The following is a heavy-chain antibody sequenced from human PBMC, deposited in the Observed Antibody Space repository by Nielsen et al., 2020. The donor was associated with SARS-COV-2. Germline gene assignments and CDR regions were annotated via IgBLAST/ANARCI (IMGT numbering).Heavy chain of an antibody. CDR1: GFTFDDYV. D-gene: IGHD2-15*01. J-gene: IGHJ4*02. CDR2: ISWNSGSI. V-gene: IGHV3-9*01. Sequence: SLKISCAASGFTFDDYVMHWVRQAPGKGLEWVSGISWNSGSIGYADSVKGRFTISRDNAKNSLYLQMNSLRAEDTALYYCASEVAATRGYWGQGTLVTVSS. CDR3: ASEVAATRGY.